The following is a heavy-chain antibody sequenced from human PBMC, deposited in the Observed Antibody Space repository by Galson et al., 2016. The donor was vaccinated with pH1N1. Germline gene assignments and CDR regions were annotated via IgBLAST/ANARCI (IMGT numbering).Heavy chain of an antibody. CDR2: ISGSGGST. CDR3: AKTLTHDEIFDAFDI. V-gene: IGHV3-23*01. CDR1: GFTFSSYA. D-gene: IGHD2/OR15-2a*01. J-gene: IGHJ3*02. Sequence: SLRLSCAASGFTFSSYAMRWVRQAPGKGLEWVSAISGSGGSTYYADSVKGRFTISRDNSKNTLYLQMNSLRAEDTAVYYCAKTLTHDEIFDAFDIWGQGTMATVSS.